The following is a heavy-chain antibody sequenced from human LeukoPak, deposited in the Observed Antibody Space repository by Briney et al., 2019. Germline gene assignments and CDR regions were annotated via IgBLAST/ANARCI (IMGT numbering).Heavy chain of an antibody. V-gene: IGHV1-2*02. CDR2: IKPNSGGT. J-gene: IGHJ5*02. Sequence: ASVKVSCKASGYTFIGYYTHWVRQAPGQGLECLGWIKPNSGGTNSAEKFQGRVTMTRDRSISSAYMELRRLRSDDTAVFYCAILAVFGGGNWFDPWGQGTLVTVSS. CDR1: GYTFIGYY. CDR3: AILAVFGGGNWFDP. D-gene: IGHD3-16*01.